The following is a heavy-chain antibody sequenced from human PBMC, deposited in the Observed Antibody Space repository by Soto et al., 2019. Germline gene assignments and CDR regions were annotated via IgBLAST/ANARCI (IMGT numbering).Heavy chain of an antibody. J-gene: IGHJ5*02. D-gene: IGHD6-13*01. CDR1: GGTFSSYA. Sequence: SSVKVSCKASGGTFSSYAISWVRQAPGQGLEWMGGIIPIFGTANYAQKFQGRVTITADESTSTAYMELSSLSSEDTAVYYCARGKGIAEAGTEYNWLDPWGQGTLVTVSS. V-gene: IGHV1-69*13. CDR3: ARGKGIAEAGTEYNWLDP. CDR2: IIPIFGTA.